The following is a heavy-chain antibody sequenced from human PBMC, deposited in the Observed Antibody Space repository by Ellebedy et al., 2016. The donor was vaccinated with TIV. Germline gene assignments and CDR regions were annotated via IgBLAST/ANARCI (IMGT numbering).Heavy chain of an antibody. Sequence: GESLKISCAASGFTFSSYWISWVRQAPGKGLEWVANINGDGSEKYYVESVKGRFTISRDNTKNSLYLEMNSLRDEDTAVYYCARDRLGWREPPNYWGQGTLVTVSS. V-gene: IGHV3-7*03. J-gene: IGHJ4*02. CDR3: ARDRLGWREPPNY. CDR2: INGDGSEK. CDR1: GFTFSSYW. D-gene: IGHD7-27*01.